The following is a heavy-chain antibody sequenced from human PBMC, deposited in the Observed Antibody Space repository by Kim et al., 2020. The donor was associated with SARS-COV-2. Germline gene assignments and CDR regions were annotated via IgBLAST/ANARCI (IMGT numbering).Heavy chain of an antibody. J-gene: IGHJ6*02. CDR3: ARGSWVYRPMDY. V-gene: IGHV3-72*01. CDR1: GFIFSDHY. Sequence: GGSLRLSCAASGFIFSDHYMDWVRQAPGKGLEWVGRIRKKANSYNTEYAASVKGRFTILREDSKSSLYLQMDSRKTEDTSVYYCARGSWVYRPMDYWGRGTTVTVSS. CDR2: IRKKANSYNT. D-gene: IGHD2-15*01.